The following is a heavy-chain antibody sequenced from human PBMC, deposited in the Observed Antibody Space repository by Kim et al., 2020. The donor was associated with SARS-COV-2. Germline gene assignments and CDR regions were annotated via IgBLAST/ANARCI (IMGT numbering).Heavy chain of an antibody. J-gene: IGHJ4*02. Sequence: KRRVTISVDTSRNQFSLKLSSVTAAETAVYYCARGYDYIWGSYRRTCYFDYWGQGTLVTVSS. CDR3: ARGYDYIWGSYRRTCYFDY. V-gene: IGHV4-34*01. D-gene: IGHD3-16*02.